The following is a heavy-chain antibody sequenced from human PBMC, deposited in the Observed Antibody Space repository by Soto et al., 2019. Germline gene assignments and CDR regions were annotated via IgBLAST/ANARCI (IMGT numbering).Heavy chain of an antibody. CDR3: ARGGAAAGLGY. CDR1: GFTFSSYG. CDR2: IWYDGSNK. V-gene: IGHV3-33*01. D-gene: IGHD6-13*01. J-gene: IGHJ4*02. Sequence: QVQLVESGGGVVQPGRSLRLSCAASGFTFSSYGMHWVRQAPGKGLEWVAGIWYDGSNKYYADSVKGRFTISRDNSKNTLYVQMNSLRAEDTAVYYCARGGAAAGLGYWCQGTLVTVSS.